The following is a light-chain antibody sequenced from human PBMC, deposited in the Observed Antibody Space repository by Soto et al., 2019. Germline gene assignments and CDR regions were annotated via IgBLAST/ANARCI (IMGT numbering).Light chain of an antibody. CDR3: QQYGSSPIT. CDR1: QSVSSNF. CDR2: GAS. Sequence: ERVLTRSPGTLSLSKGERTTLSCRASQSVSSNFLDWYQQKPGQAPRLLIYGASSRATGIPDRFSGSGSGTDFTLTISRLEPEDFAVYYCQQYGSSPITFGQRTLLEI. J-gene: IGKJ5*01. V-gene: IGKV3-20*01.